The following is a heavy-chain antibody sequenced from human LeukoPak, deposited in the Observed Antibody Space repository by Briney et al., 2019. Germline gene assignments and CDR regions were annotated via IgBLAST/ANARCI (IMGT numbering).Heavy chain of an antibody. Sequence: ASVKVSCKVSGYTLTELSMHWVRQAPGKGLEWMGGFDPEDGETIYAQKFQGRVTMTEDTSTDTAYMELSSLRSEDTAVYYCARAGLGWELLGAFDIWGQGTMVTVSS. V-gene: IGHV1-24*01. CDR3: ARAGLGWELLGAFDI. CDR1: GYTLTELS. CDR2: FDPEDGET. D-gene: IGHD1-26*01. J-gene: IGHJ3*02.